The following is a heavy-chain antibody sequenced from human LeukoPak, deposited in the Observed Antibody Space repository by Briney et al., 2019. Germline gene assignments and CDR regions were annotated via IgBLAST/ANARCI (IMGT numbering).Heavy chain of an antibody. J-gene: IGHJ3*02. V-gene: IGHV4-4*02. CDR3: ARDFYYYGSGSYYGPPDAFDI. Sequence: SGTLSLTCAVSGGSISSSNWWSWVRQPPGKGLEWIGEIYHSGSTYYNPSLKSRVTISVDTSKNQFSLKLSSVTAADTAVYYCARDFYYYGSGSYYGPPDAFDIWGQGTMVTVSS. CDR1: GGSISSSNW. CDR2: IYHSGST. D-gene: IGHD3-10*01.